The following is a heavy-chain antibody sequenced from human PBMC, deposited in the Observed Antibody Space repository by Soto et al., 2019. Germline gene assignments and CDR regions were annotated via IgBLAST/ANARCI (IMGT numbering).Heavy chain of an antibody. D-gene: IGHD2-2*01. CDR3: ARALRYCSSTACYFAFDI. J-gene: IGHJ3*02. CDR1: GLTFGDSA. CDR2: IRSKAYGGTT. V-gene: IGHV3-49*03. Sequence: EVQVVESGGGLVQPGRSLRLSCAASGLTFGDSAMSWFRQAPGKGLEWGGLIRSKAYGGTTEYAASVKGRFTISRDDSKSIAYMQMNNLKTEDTAVYYCARALRYCSSTACYFAFDIWGRGTLVTVSS.